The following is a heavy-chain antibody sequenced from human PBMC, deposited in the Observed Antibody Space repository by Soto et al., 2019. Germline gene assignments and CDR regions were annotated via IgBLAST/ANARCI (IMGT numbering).Heavy chain of an antibody. V-gene: IGHV3-48*02. CDR2: ISSSSSTI. J-gene: IGHJ4*02. Sequence: PGGSLRLSCAASGFTFSNAWMNWVRQAPVKGLEWVSYISSSSSTIYYADSVTGRFTISRDNAKNSLYLQMNSLRDEDTAVYYCARDHYSYYVWGSVKYFDYWGQGTLVTVSS. D-gene: IGHD3-16*01. CDR1: GFTFSNAW. CDR3: ARDHYSYYVWGSVKYFDY.